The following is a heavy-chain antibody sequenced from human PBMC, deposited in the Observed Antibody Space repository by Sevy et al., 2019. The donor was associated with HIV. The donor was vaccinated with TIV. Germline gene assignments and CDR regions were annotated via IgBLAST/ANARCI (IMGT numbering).Heavy chain of an antibody. CDR2: IFHSGNT. V-gene: IGHV4-30-2*01. CDR1: GGSISTDLYS. CDR3: ARSSSAYPYHFDY. Sequence: SETLSLTCAVSGGSISTDLYSWNWIRQPPGKGLEWMGYIFHSGNTYYNPSLKSRVTISIDRSKNQFSLNLSSVTAADTAVYYCARSSSAYPYHFDYWGQGTLVTVSS. J-gene: IGHJ4*02.